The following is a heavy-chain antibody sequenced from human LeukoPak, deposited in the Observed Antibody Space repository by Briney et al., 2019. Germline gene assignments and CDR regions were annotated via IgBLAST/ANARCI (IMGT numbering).Heavy chain of an antibody. CDR2: INWNSGRI. J-gene: IGHJ1*01. CDR1: GCALDDYA. CDR3: AKEDDLAAALQN. D-gene: IGHD6-13*01. Sequence: SLVLSFAASGCALDDYAMHWVRPAPGKGLEWVSGINWNSGRIGYADSVKGRFTISRDNAKNSLYLQMNSLRAEDMALYYCAKEDDLAAALQNWGQGTLVTVSS. V-gene: IGHV3-9*03.